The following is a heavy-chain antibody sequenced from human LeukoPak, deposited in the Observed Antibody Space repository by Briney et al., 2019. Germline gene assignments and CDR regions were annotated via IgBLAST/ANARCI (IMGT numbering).Heavy chain of an antibody. D-gene: IGHD3-10*01. CDR1: GGTFSSYA. Sequence: SVKVSCKASGGTFSSYAISWVRQAPGQGLEWMGGIIPIFGTANYAQKFQGRVTITADKSTSTAYMELRSLRSDDTAVYYCARAMVRGVIIRSHWYFDLWGRGTLVTVSS. V-gene: IGHV1-69*06. CDR3: ARAMVRGVIIRSHWYFDL. CDR2: IIPIFGTA. J-gene: IGHJ2*01.